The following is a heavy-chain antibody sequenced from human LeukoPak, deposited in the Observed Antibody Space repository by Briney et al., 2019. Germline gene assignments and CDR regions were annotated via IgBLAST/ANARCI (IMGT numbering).Heavy chain of an antibody. CDR2: ISYDGSNE. J-gene: IGHJ4*02. V-gene: IGHV3-30*18. Sequence: QPGGSLRLSCVVSGFTFSNGWMSWVRQTPGKGLEWVAVISYDGSNEYYADSVKGRFTISRDNSKNTLYLQMSSLRAEDTAVYYCAKEFNRGLPDYWGQGTLVTVPS. CDR1: GFTFSNGW. CDR3: AKEFNRGLPDY. D-gene: IGHD2-21*01.